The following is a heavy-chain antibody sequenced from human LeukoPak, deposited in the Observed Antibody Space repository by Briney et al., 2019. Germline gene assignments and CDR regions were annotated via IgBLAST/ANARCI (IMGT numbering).Heavy chain of an antibody. CDR2: IYYGGST. V-gene: IGHV4-59*01. D-gene: IGHD6-25*01. CDR3: ARGRSGWGYYFDY. J-gene: IGHJ4*02. CDR1: SDSISSYY. Sequence: SETLSLTCTVSSDSISSYYWSWIWQPPGKGLEWIGYIYYGGSTNYNPSLKSRVTISVDTSKNQFSLKLNSVTAADTAIYYCARGRSGWGYYFDYWGQGTLVTVSS.